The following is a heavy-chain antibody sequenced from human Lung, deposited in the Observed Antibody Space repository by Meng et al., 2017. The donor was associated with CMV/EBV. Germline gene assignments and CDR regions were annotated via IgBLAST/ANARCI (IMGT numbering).Heavy chain of an antibody. V-gene: IGHV5-51*01. J-gene: IGHJ6*02. CDR2: IYPGDSDT. D-gene: IGHD3-3*01. CDR1: GYSFTSYW. CDR3: ARSFYDFWSGYTDYYYGMDV. Sequence: KVSCKGSGYSFTSYWIGWVRQMPGKGLECMGIIYPGDSDTRYSPSFQGQVTISADKSISTAYLQWSSLKASDTAMYYCARSFYDFWSGYTDYYYGMDVWGQGTXVTVSS.